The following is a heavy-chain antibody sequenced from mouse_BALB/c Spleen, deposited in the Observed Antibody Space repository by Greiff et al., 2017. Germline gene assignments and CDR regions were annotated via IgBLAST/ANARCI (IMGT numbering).Heavy chain of an antibody. V-gene: IGHV14-4*02. CDR2: IDPENGDT. D-gene: IGHD4-1*02. CDR1: GFNIKDYY. Sequence: VQLKESGAELVRSGASVKLSCTASGFNIKDYYMHWVKQRPEQGLEWIGWIDPENGDTEYAPKFQGKATMTADTSSNTAYLQLSRLTSEDTAVYYRTPTGPSRQFAYWGQGTLVTGSA. J-gene: IGHJ3*01. CDR3: TPTGPSRQFAY.